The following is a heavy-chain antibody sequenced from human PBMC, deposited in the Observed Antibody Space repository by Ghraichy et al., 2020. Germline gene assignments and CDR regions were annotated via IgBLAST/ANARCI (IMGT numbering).Heavy chain of an antibody. D-gene: IGHD3-16*01. CDR1: GLILNKYA. V-gene: IGHV3-9*01. CDR3: TKDLTPGGADV. Sequence: GGSLRLSCVASGLILNKYAMHWVRQAPGKGLEWVSGIYLEQDGVGYADSVKGRFTISRDSAKNSLYLQMNSLRPEDTALYYCTKDLTPGGADVWGLGTTVTVSS. CDR2: IYLEQDGV. J-gene: IGHJ6*02.